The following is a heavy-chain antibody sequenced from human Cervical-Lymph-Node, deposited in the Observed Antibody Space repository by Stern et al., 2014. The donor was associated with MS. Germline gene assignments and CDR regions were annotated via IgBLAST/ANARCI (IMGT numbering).Heavy chain of an antibody. CDR1: GYTFIAYF. V-gene: IGHV1-2*06. J-gene: IGHJ4*02. Sequence: QVQLGQSGADVKKPGASVKVSCEASGYTFIAYFIHWMRQAPGQGPEWMGRINPDSGDTNYAEKFQGRVTMTRDTSINTVYLELSRLTSDDTAVYYCATENPGNYDYVWGSYRHSGFDYWGQGTLVTVSS. CDR3: ATENPGNYDYVWGSYRHSGFDY. D-gene: IGHD3-16*02. CDR2: INPDSGDT.